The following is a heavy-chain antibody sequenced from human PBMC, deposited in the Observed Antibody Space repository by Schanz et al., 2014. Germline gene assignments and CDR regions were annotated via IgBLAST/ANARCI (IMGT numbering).Heavy chain of an antibody. CDR2: ITRQGTT. J-gene: IGHJ4*02. Sequence: EVQLVASGGGLVQPGGSLRLSCTVSGFTVNNYAMNWVRQAPGRGLEWVSGITRQGTTYYADFVKGRFSISRDLSSNTLYLQMNSLRADDSAIYYCAKDHPSSGWPAFDVWGQGTQVTDSS. CDR1: GFTVNNYA. V-gene: IGHV3-23*04. CDR3: AKDHPSSGWPAFDV. D-gene: IGHD6-19*01.